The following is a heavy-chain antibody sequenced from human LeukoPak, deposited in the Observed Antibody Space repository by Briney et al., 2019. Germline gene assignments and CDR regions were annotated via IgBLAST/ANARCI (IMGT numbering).Heavy chain of an antibody. J-gene: IGHJ4*02. CDR1: GFTFSSYE. Sequence: GGSLRLSCAASGFTFSSYEMNWVRQAPGKGLEWVSYISSSGSTIYYADSVKGRFTISRDNAKNSLYLQMNSLRAEDTAVYYCARAPYSGSSYFDYWGQGTLVTVSS. D-gene: IGHD1-26*01. CDR2: ISSSGSTI. CDR3: ARAPYSGSSYFDY. V-gene: IGHV3-48*03.